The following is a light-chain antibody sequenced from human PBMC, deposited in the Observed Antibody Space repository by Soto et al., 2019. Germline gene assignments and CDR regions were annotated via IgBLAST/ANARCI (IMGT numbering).Light chain of an antibody. V-gene: IGLV2-23*03. CDR1: SSDGGTYNL. CDR2: EGS. CDR3: CSYAGSSTFEV. J-gene: IGLJ2*01. Sequence: QSALTQPASVSGSPGQSITISCTGSSSDGGTYNLVSWYQQHPGKAPKLMIYEGSKRPSGVSNRFSGSQSGNTASLTISGLQAEDEADYYCCSYAGSSTFEVFGGGTKLTVL.